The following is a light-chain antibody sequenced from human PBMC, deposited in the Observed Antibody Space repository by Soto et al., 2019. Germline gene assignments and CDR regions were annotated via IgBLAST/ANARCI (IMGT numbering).Light chain of an antibody. CDR2: LHSDGSH. CDR1: SGHSSYA. J-gene: IGLJ2*01. Sequence: QSVLTQSPSASASLGASVKLTCTLSSGHSSYAIAWHQQQPEKGPRYLMKLHSDGSHSKGDGIPDRFSGSSSGAERYLTNSHLQSEDEADYYCQTWGTGEVFGGGTKLTVL. CDR3: QTWGTGEV. V-gene: IGLV4-69*01.